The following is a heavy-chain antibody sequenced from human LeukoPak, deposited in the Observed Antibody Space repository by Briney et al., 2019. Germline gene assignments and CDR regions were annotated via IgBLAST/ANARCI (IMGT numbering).Heavy chain of an antibody. D-gene: IGHD3-3*01. CDR3: ARALTIFDRTFDWFDP. Sequence: PSETLSLTCTVSGGSISSDTSHWSWIRQPPGKGLEWIGYIYYSGSTNYNPSLKSRVTISVDTSKNQFSLKLSSVTAADTAVYYCARALTIFDRTFDWFDPWGQGTLVTVSS. CDR1: GGSISSDTSH. V-gene: IGHV4-61*01. CDR2: IYYSGST. J-gene: IGHJ5*02.